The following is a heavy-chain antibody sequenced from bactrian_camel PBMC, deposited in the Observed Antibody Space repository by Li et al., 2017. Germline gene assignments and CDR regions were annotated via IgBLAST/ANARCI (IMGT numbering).Heavy chain of an antibody. V-gene: IGHV3S31*01. Sequence: VQLVESGGGSVQAGGTLRLSCAVGSGYSSYCMAWFRQTSGNEREGVAAVSAGGASTYYADSVKGRFAISRDYAKNTLYLQMNSLKPEDTAMYYCAAKGGSRRARLANDYNYWGQGTQVTVS. CDR3: AAKGGSRRARLANDYNY. J-gene: IGHJ4*01. D-gene: IGHD3*01. CDR1: GYSSYC. CDR2: VSAGGAST.